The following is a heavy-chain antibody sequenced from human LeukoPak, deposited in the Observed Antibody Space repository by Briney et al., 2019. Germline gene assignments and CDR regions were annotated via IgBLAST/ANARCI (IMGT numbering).Heavy chain of an antibody. J-gene: IGHJ5*02. CDR1: GGSISSYY. Sequence: PSETLSLTCTVSGGSISSYYWNWIRQPAGKGLEWIGRVFSDGAITYNPSLKSRLTISVDSSKNQFSLTLTSVTAADTAVYYCARSKVVPAAMARFDPWGQGTLVTVSS. CDR3: ARSKVVPAAMARFDP. D-gene: IGHD2-2*01. CDR2: VFSDGAI. V-gene: IGHV4-4*07.